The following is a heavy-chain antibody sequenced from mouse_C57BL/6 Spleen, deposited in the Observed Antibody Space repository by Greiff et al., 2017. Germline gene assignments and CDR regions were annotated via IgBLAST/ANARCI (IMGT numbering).Heavy chain of an antibody. D-gene: IGHD1-1*01. J-gene: IGHJ2*01. CDR1: GFTFSDYG. CDR3: AVLYYYGSSYGY. Sequence: EVKLMESGGGLVKPGGSLKLSCAASGFTFSDYGMHWVRQAPEKGLEWVAYISSGSSTIYYADTVKGRFTISRDNAKNTLFLQMTSLRSEDTAMYYCAVLYYYGSSYGYWGQGTTLTVAS. V-gene: IGHV5-17*01. CDR2: ISSGSSTI.